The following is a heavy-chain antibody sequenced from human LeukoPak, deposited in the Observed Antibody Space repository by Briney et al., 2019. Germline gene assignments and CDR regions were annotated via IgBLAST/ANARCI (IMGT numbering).Heavy chain of an antibody. CDR1: GFTFSNAW. Sequence: GGSLRLSCAASGFTFSNAWMSWVRQAPGKGLEWVANINQDGSEKYYVDSMKGRFTISRDNAKNSLYLQMNSLRAGDTAVYYCARMRLQSFGGNDYWGQGTLVTVSS. V-gene: IGHV3-7*01. CDR2: INQDGSEK. D-gene: IGHD3-16*01. CDR3: ARMRLQSFGGNDY. J-gene: IGHJ4*02.